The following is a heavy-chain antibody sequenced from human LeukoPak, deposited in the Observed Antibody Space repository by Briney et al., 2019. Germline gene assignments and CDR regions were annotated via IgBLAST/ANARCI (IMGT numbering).Heavy chain of an antibody. V-gene: IGHV3-23*01. CDR2: ISGGSDGT. D-gene: IGHD3-9*01. CDR3: AKAVDYDILTGLSRTPFDY. J-gene: IGHJ4*02. Sequence: GGSLRLSCAGSGFTFSIYAMNWVRQAPGEGLEWVSSISGGSDGTYYADSVKGRFTISRDNSKNTLYLQMNSLRAEDTAVYYCAKAVDYDILTGLSRTPFDYWGQGTLVTVSS. CDR1: GFTFSIYA.